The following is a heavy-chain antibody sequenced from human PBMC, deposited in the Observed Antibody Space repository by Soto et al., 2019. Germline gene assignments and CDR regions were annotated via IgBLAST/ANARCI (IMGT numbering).Heavy chain of an antibody. J-gene: IGHJ5*02. V-gene: IGHV3-30*18. CDR3: AKDLYGAGWYNYFDP. Sequence: QVHLVESGGGVVQPGRSLRLSCAASGFTFSTTGMHWVRQAPGKALEWVAMISHDGGVKHYTDSVKGRFTISRDTSNNTVYLQMNSLRPEDTAMYHCAKDLYGAGWYNYFDPWGQGTLVTVSS. CDR2: ISHDGGVK. D-gene: IGHD6-19*01. CDR1: GFTFSTTG.